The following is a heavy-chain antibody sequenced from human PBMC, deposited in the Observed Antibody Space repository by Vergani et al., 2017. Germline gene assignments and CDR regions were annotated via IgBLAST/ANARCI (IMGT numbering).Heavy chain of an antibody. CDR2: INNNGGST. Sequence: QLLESGGGLIPPGGSLRLSCAASGFTFNSYAMTWVRQAPGKGLEWVSGINNNGGSTYYADSVKGRFTISRDNSKNTLYLQMTDLRAEDTATYYCAKVGGSTSCPYGGGAFDGGGHGTMVTVSS. J-gene: IGHJ3*01. CDR1: GFTFNSYA. V-gene: IGHV3-23*01. D-gene: IGHD2-2*01. CDR3: AKVGGSTSCPYGGGAFDG.